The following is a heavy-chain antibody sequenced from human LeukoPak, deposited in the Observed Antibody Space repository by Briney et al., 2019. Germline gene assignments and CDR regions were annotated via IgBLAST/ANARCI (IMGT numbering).Heavy chain of an antibody. CDR2: INPNSGGT. CDR3: ARGRHSSGWYNWFDP. Sequence: ASVKVSCKASGYTFTDYYMRWVRQAPGQGLEWKGWINPNSGGTKYAQKFQGRVTMTRDTSISTTYMELSRLRSDDTAVYFCARGRHSSGWYNWFDPWGQGTLVTVSS. V-gene: IGHV1-2*02. D-gene: IGHD6-19*01. CDR1: GYTFTDYY. J-gene: IGHJ5*02.